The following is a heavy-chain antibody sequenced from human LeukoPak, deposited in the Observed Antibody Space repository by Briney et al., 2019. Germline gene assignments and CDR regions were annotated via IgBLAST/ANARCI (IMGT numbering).Heavy chain of an antibody. CDR2: ISSGGKSI. V-gene: IGHV3-48*02. CDR1: GFNFSSYS. Sequence: GGSLRLSCGASGFNFSSYSMNWVRQAPGPGLEWVSYISSGGKSIAYADSVKGRFTISRDNAKNFLYLQLNSLRHEDTAVYYCASRRSGFDPWGQGTLVTVSS. CDR3: ASRRSGFDP. J-gene: IGHJ5*02.